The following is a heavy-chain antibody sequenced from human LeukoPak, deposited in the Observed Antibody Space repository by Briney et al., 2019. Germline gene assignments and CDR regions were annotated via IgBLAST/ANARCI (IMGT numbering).Heavy chain of an antibody. CDR3: SRGGPNHAFDF. CDR2: IDNGGRDT. Sequence: GGSLRLSCAASGFTFRSYWIHWVRQAPGKGLVWVSRIDNGGRDTIYADSVKGRFTISRDNAKNTLYLEMSNLRAEDTAVYFCSRGGPNHAFDFWGQGTMVTVSS. D-gene: IGHD4/OR15-4a*01. CDR1: GFTFRSYW. V-gene: IGHV3-74*01. J-gene: IGHJ3*01.